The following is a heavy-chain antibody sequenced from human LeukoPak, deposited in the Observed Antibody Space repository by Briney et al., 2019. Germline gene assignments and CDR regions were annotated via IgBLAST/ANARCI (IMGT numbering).Heavy chain of an antibody. D-gene: IGHD3-10*01. CDR1: GFTVSDNY. CDR2: IYSGGGT. Sequence: GGSLRLSCAASGFTVSDNYMSWVRQAPGKGLEWVSVIYSGGGTYYSHSVKGRFTISRDNSKNTLYLQMNTLRVEDTTVYYCVRDEGFHGSGSNWGPGTLVTVSS. CDR3: VRDEGFHGSGSN. J-gene: IGHJ4*02. V-gene: IGHV3-66*01.